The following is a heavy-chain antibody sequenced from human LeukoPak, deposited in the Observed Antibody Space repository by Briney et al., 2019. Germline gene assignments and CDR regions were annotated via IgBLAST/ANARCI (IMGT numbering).Heavy chain of an antibody. Sequence: GRSLRLSCAASGFTFSSYGMHWVRQAPGKGLEWVAFIRYDGSNKYYADSVKGRFTISRDNSKNTLYLQMNSLRAEDTAVYYCAKPLGWNFDAFDIWGQGTMVTVSS. D-gene: IGHD1-7*01. CDR3: AKPLGWNFDAFDI. CDR2: IRYDGSNK. J-gene: IGHJ3*02. V-gene: IGHV3-30*02. CDR1: GFTFSSYG.